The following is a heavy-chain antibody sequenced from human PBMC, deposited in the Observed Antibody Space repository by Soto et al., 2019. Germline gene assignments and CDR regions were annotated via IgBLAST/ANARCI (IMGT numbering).Heavy chain of an antibody. Sequence: PSETLSLTCTVSGGSISSSSYYWGWIHQPPGKGLEWIGSIYYSGSTYYNPSLKSRVTISVDTSKNQFSLKLSSVTAADTAVYYCARGSAALINYYYYGMDVWGQGTTVTASS. CDR3: ARGSAALINYYYYGMDV. CDR2: IYYSGST. J-gene: IGHJ6*02. D-gene: IGHD2-2*01. V-gene: IGHV4-39*01. CDR1: GGSISSSSYY.